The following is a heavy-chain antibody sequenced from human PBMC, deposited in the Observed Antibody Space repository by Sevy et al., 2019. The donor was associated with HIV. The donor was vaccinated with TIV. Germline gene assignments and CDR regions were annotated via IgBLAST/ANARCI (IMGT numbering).Heavy chain of an antibody. CDR3: AKASRGPAYSYGDVVLDY. V-gene: IGHV3-9*01. J-gene: IGHJ4*02. Sequence: GGSLRLSCAASGLTFDDYAMHWVRQAPGKGLEWVSGISWNSGIIGYADSVKGRFTISRDNAKNSLYLQMNSLRAEDTAFYYCAKASRGPAYSYGDVVLDYWGQGTLVTVSS. CDR2: ISWNSGII. D-gene: IGHD5-18*01. CDR1: GLTFDDYA.